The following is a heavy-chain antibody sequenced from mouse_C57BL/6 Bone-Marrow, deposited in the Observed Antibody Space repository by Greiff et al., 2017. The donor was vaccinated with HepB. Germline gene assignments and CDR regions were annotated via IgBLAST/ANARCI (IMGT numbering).Heavy chain of an antibody. CDR3: ARDLTGYAMDY. CDR2: ISYDGSN. Sequence: EVKLLESGPGLVKPSQSLSLTCSVTGYSITSGYYWNWIRQFPGNKLEWMGYISYDGSNNYNPSLKNRISITRDTSKNQVFLKLNSVTTEDTATYYCARDLTGYAMDYWGQGTSVTVSS. D-gene: IGHD4-1*01. CDR1: GYSITSGYY. J-gene: IGHJ4*01. V-gene: IGHV3-6*01.